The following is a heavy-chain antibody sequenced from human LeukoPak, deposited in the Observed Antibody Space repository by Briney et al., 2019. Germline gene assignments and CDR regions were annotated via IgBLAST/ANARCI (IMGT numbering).Heavy chain of an antibody. Sequence: GGSLRLSCAASGFTFSSYAMHWVRQAPGKGLEWVAVISCDGSNKYYADSVKGRFTISRDNSKNTLYLQMNSLRAEDTAVYYCARGWQWLGYYFDYWGQGTLVTVSS. V-gene: IGHV3-30-3*01. D-gene: IGHD6-19*01. J-gene: IGHJ4*02. CDR2: ISCDGSNK. CDR1: GFTFSSYA. CDR3: ARGWQWLGYYFDY.